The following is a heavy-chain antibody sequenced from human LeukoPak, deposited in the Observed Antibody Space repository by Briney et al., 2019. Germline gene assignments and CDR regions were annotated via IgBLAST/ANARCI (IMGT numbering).Heavy chain of an antibody. J-gene: IGHJ4*02. Sequence: GGSLRLSCAGSGFTFNTYNMNWVRQPPGKGLEWFSSISSSSSYIYYADSVKGRFTSSRDNAKNSLYLQMDSLRAEDTAVYYCARLYDGSAYHADHFDYWGKGTLVIVSS. CDR1: GFTFNTYN. V-gene: IGHV3-21*01. CDR3: ARLYDGSAYHADHFDY. D-gene: IGHD3-22*01. CDR2: ISSSSSYI.